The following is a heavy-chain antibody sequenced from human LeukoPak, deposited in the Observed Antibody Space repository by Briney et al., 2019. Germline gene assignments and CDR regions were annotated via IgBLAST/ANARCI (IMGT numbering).Heavy chain of an antibody. V-gene: IGHV1-69*13. CDR1: GYTFTSYG. CDR3: TRETSSRYFDY. CDR2: IIPIFGAP. Sequence: SVKVSCKASGYTFTSYGISWVRQAPGQGLEWMGGIIPIFGAPNYAQKFQGRVTITADESTSTAYMELSSLRSEDTAVYYCTRETSSRYFDYWGQGTLVTVSS. J-gene: IGHJ4*02.